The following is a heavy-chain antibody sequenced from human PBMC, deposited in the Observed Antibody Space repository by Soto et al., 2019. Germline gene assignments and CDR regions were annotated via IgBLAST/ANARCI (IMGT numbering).Heavy chain of an antibody. V-gene: IGHV3-23*01. CDR2: ISGSGGST. CDR1: GFTFSSYA. Sequence: QPGGSLRLSCAASGFTFSSYAMSWVRQAPGKGLEWVSAISGSGGSTYYADSVKGRFTISRDNSKNTLYLQMNSLRAEDTAVYYCAKDRAGITMIVVVGDSDYWGQGTLVTVSS. J-gene: IGHJ4*02. CDR3: AKDRAGITMIVVVGDSDY. D-gene: IGHD3-22*01.